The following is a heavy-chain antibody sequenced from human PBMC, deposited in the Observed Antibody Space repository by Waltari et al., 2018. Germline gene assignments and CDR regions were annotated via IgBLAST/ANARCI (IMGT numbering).Heavy chain of an antibody. Sequence: EVQLVESGGGLVQPGRSLRLSCAASGFTFDDYAMHWVRQGPGKGLEWVSGISRNSDRISYADSVKGRFTISRDNAKNSLYLQMNSLRAEDTALYFCAKDGTTFKNYYGLDVWGQGTTVTVSS. CDR2: ISRNSDRI. J-gene: IGHJ6*02. CDR1: GFTFDDYA. D-gene: IGHD4-4*01. V-gene: IGHV3-9*01. CDR3: AKDGTTFKNYYGLDV.